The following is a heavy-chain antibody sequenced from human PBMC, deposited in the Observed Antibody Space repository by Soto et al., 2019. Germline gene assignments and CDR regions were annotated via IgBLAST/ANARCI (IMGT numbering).Heavy chain of an antibody. CDR1: GYTFSNFW. D-gene: IGHD6-13*01. Sequence: GESLKISCRCPGYTFSNFWIAWVRHLPGKGLEWMGIIYPGDHETRYSPSFHGKVIISADKSINTAYLQWSSLEASDSAFYYCARSPRSSQYFDYWGQGALVTVSS. V-gene: IGHV5-51*01. J-gene: IGHJ4*02. CDR2: IYPGDHET. CDR3: ARSPRSSQYFDY.